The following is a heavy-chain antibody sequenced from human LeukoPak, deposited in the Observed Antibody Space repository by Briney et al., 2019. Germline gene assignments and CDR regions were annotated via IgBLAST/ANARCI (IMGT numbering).Heavy chain of an antibody. J-gene: IGHJ4*02. CDR2: IGTAGDT. V-gene: IGHV3-13*01. Sequence: GGSLRLSCAASGFTFSSYDMHWVRQATGKGLEWVSAIGTAGDTYYPGSVKGRFTIPRENAKNSLYLQMNSLRAEDTAVYYCVRQQTPHGNFDYWGQGTLVTVSS. D-gene: IGHD1-26*01. CDR3: VRQQTPHGNFDY. CDR1: GFTFSSYD.